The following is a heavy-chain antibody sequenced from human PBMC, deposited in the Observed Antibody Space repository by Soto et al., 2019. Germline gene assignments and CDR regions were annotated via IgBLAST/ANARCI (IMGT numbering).Heavy chain of an antibody. CDR3: AKDVRYYDSSGYRDY. V-gene: IGHV3-30*18. CDR2: ISYDGSNK. D-gene: IGHD3-22*01. J-gene: IGHJ4*02. CDR1: GFTFSSYG. Sequence: GGSLRLSCAASGFTFSSYGMHWVRQAPGKGLEWVAVISYDGSNKYYADSVKGRLTISRDNSKNTLYLQMNSLRAEDTAVYYCAKDVRYYDSSGYRDYWGQGTLVTVSS.